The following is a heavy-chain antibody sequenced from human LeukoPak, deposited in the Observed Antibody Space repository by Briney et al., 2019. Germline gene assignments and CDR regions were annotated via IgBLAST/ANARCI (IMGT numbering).Heavy chain of an antibody. V-gene: IGHV1-2*02. CDR3: AREDGYSGDQLYY. CDR1: GSTFTRCY. J-gene: IGHJ4*02. D-gene: IGHD5-12*01. CDR2: MEPNSGGT. Sequence: ASVKLSCTASGSTFTRCYMNWVRQAPGHGLGWRGGMEPNSGGTNYAQKFQGRVTMTRETSISTAYMELSRLRSDDTAVYYCAREDGYSGDQLYYWGQGTLVTASS.